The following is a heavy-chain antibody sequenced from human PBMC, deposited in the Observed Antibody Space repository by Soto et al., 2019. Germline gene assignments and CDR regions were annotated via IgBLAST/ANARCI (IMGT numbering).Heavy chain of an antibody. CDR1: GFTFSSYS. CDR3: ARVTVVRGVIITGNWFDP. Sequence: GGSLRLSCAVSGFTFSSYSMNWVRQAPGKGLEWVSSIGGSGGYIYYADSVKGRFTISRDNTKNSLYLQMNSLRAEDTALYYCARVTVVRGVIITGNWFDPWGQGTLVTVSS. V-gene: IGHV3-21*01. D-gene: IGHD3-10*01. CDR2: IGGSGGYI. J-gene: IGHJ5*02.